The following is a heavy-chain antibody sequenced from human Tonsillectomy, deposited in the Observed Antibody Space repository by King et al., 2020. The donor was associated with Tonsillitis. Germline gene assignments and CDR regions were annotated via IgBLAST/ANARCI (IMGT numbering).Heavy chain of an antibody. Sequence: VQLVESGAEVKKPGESLKISCKGSGYSFTSYWIGWVRQMPGKGLEWMGIIYPGDSDTRYSPSFQGQVTISADKSISTAYLQWSSLKAWDTAMYYCARLNKQLNQYYYYGMDVWGQGTTVTVSS. CDR1: GYSFTSYW. CDR3: ARLNKQLNQYYYYGMDV. V-gene: IGHV5-51*01. D-gene: IGHD6-6*01. CDR2: IYPGDSDT. J-gene: IGHJ6*02.